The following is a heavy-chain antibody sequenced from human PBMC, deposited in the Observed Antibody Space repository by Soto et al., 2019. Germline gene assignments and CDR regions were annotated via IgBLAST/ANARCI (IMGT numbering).Heavy chain of an antibody. CDR2: ISYDGSNK. J-gene: IGHJ3*02. V-gene: IGHV3-30-3*01. Sequence: QVQLVESGGGVVQPGRSLRLSCAASGFTFSSYAMHWVRQAPGKGLEWVAVISYDGSNKYYADSVKGRFTISRDNSKNTLYLQMNSLRAEDTAVYYCARQPGFARTMKEAFDIWGQGTMVTVSS. CDR3: ARQPGFARTMKEAFDI. CDR1: GFTFSSYA. D-gene: IGHD5-12*01.